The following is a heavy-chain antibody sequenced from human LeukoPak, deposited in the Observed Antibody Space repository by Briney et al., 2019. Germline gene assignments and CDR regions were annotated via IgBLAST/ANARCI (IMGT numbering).Heavy chain of an antibody. J-gene: IGHJ4*02. CDR3: ARVTGSYSFDS. V-gene: IGHV3-11*05. Sequence: GGSLRLSCAASGFTFSDNYMSWIRQAPGKGLEWVAYITSSTSYTNYADSVKGRFTISRDNVKNSLYLQMNSLRAEDTAVFYCARVTGSYSFDSWGQGTLVTVSS. CDR2: ITSSTSYT. D-gene: IGHD3-10*01. CDR1: GFTFSDNY.